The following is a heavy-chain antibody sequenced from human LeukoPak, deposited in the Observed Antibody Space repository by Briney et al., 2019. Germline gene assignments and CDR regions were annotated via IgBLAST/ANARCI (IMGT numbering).Heavy chain of an antibody. Sequence: PSETLSLTSTVSGGSISSYYWSWIRQPPGKELEWIGNIYYSGSTNYNPSLKSRVTISVDTSKNQFSLRLSSVTAADTAVYYCARGTVPYYYYYGMDVWGQGTTVTVSS. CDR3: ARGTVPYYYYYGMDV. J-gene: IGHJ6*02. V-gene: IGHV4-59*01. CDR1: GGSISSYY. CDR2: IYYSGST. D-gene: IGHD4-17*01.